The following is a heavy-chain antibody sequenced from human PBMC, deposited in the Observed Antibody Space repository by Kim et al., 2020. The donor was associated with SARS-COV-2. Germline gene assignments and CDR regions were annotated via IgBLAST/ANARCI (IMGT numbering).Heavy chain of an antibody. CDR3: ASTHGSGRIEDY. Sequence: YAQKFQGRVTMTRNTSISTAYMELSSLRSEDTAVYYCASTHGSGRIEDYWGQGTLVTVSS. J-gene: IGHJ4*02. D-gene: IGHD3-10*01. V-gene: IGHV1-8*01.